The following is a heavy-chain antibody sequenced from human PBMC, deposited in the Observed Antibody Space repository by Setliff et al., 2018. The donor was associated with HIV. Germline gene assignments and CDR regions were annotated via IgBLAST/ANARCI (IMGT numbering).Heavy chain of an antibody. V-gene: IGHV4-39*02. D-gene: IGHD3-22*01. J-gene: IGHJ4*02. Sequence: SETLSLTCTVSGGSVSSSSYFWGWIRRPPGTGLEWIGNIYYSGTTFYNPSLKSRVSISVDTSTDHFSLKLSSVTAADTAVYYCARTPGTHYYDRSANFHYFDYWGQGALVTVSS. CDR1: GGSVSSSSYF. CDR3: ARTPGTHYYDRSANFHYFDY. CDR2: IYYSGTT.